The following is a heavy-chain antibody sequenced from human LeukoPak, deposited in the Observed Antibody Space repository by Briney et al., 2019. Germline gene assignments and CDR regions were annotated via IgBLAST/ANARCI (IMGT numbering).Heavy chain of an antibody. J-gene: IGHJ4*02. V-gene: IGHV3-23*01. D-gene: IGHD5-18*01. CDR1: GFTFSSYS. Sequence: GGSLRLSCAASGFTFSSYSMNWVRQAPGKGLEWVSAISGSGGSTYYADSVKGRFTISRDNSKNTLYLQMNSLRAEDTAVYYCAKDRRYSYGPTDYWGQGTLVTVSS. CDR3: AKDRRYSYGPTDY. CDR2: ISGSGGST.